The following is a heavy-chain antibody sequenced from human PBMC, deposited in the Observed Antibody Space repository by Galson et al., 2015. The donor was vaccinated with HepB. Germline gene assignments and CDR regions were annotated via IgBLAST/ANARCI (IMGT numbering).Heavy chain of an antibody. Sequence: SVKVSCKASGYTFTTYSISWVRQAPGQGLEWMGWISPYDGNTNYAQNLQGRVTMTTDTSTSTAYMELRSLRSDDTAVYYCARGNTKINWVQLWSEFYYYYGMDVWGQGTTVTVSS. CDR1: GYTFTTYS. V-gene: IGHV1-18*01. CDR2: ISPYDGNT. J-gene: IGHJ6*02. D-gene: IGHD5-18*01. CDR3: ARGNTKINWVQLWSEFYYYYGMDV.